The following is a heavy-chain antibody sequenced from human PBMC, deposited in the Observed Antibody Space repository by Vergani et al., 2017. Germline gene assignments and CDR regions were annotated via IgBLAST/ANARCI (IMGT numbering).Heavy chain of an antibody. D-gene: IGHD6-13*01. Sequence: QVQLVQSGAEVKKPGASVKVSCKASGYTFTGYYMHWVRQAPGQGLEWMGWINPNSGGTNYAQKFQGRVTMTRDTSISTAYMELSRLRSDDTAVYYCAREGGSSWYGSDWFDPWGQGTLVTVSS. J-gene: IGHJ5*02. V-gene: IGHV1-2*02. CDR1: GYTFTGYY. CDR3: AREGGSSWYGSDWFDP. CDR2: INPNSGGT.